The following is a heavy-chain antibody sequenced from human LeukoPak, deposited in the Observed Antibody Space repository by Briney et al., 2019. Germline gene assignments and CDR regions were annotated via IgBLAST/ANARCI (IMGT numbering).Heavy chain of an antibody. CDR1: GRSFSGYY. J-gene: IGHJ4*02. D-gene: IGHD5-24*01. V-gene: IGHV4-34*09. CDR3: ARGAKMATRGFDY. CDR2: IYNSGRT. Sequence: SETLSLTCAVYGRSFSGYYWSWIRQHPGKGLEWIGYIYNSGRTHTKPSLKSRVTISVDTSKNQLSLKPRYVTPADTAVYYCARGAKMATRGFDYWGQGTLVTVSS.